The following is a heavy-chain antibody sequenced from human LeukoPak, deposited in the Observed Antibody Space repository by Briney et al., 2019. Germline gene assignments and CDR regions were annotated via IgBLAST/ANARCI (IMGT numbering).Heavy chain of an antibody. Sequence: PGRSLRLSCAASGFTFSNYGMHWVRQAPGKGLEWVALIWYDGSGEYYADSVRGRFTISRDNSKNTLYLQMNSLREEDTAVYYCANRNWGLPFDYWGQGTLVTVSS. D-gene: IGHD7-27*01. J-gene: IGHJ4*02. V-gene: IGHV3-33*06. CDR2: IWYDGSGE. CDR3: ANRNWGLPFDY. CDR1: GFTFSNYG.